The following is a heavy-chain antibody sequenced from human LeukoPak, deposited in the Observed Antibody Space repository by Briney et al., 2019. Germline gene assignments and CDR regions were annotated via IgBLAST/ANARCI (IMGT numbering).Heavy chain of an antibody. Sequence: GGSLRLSCAASGFIFSTCAMSWVRQAPGKALEWVSTIRGSGSHINYTDSVKGRFSISRDNCKNTLYLQINSLRVEDTAVYYCSKDIIGYYRPFEYGGQGTLVTVSS. CDR3: SKDIIGYYRPFEY. V-gene: IGHV3-23*01. D-gene: IGHD3-22*01. CDR2: IRGSGSHI. J-gene: IGHJ4*02. CDR1: GFIFSTCA.